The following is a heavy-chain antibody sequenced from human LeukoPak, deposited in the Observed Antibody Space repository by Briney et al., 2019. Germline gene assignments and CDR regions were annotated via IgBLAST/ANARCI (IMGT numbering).Heavy chain of an antibody. J-gene: IGHJ4*02. Sequence: PGGSLRLSCAASGFTFSSYAMHWVRQAPGKGLEWVAVISYDGSNKYYADSVKGRFTISRDNSKNTLYLQMNSLRAEDTAVYYCAKDWYYYDSSGYGALDYWGQGTLVTVSS. V-gene: IGHV3-30*04. D-gene: IGHD3-22*01. CDR2: ISYDGSNK. CDR3: AKDWYYYDSSGYGALDY. CDR1: GFTFSSYA.